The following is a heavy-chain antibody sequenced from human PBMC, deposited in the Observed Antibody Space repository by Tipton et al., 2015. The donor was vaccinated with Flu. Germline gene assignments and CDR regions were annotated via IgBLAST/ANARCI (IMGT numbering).Heavy chain of an antibody. CDR2: IYYSGST. Sequence: GLVKPSETLSLTCTVSGGSISSYYWSWIRQPPGKGLEWIGYIYYSGSTNYNPSLKSRVTISVDTSKNQFSLTLSSVTAADTAVYYCARAPPEYYDSSGYPHFDYWGQGTLVTVSS. V-gene: IGHV4-59*01. D-gene: IGHD3-22*01. CDR1: GGSISSYY. J-gene: IGHJ4*02. CDR3: ARAPPEYYDSSGYPHFDY.